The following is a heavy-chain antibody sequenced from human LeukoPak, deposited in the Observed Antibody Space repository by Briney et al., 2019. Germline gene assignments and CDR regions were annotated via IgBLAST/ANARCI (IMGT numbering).Heavy chain of an antibody. Sequence: GGSLRLSCAASGFSFSDHEMNWVRQAPGKGLEWVSYLSSSGNAYYADSVKGRFTISRDNSKNTLYLQMNSLRAEDTALYYCAKASGSYDAFDIWGQGTMVTVSS. CDR1: GFSFSDHE. V-gene: IGHV3-69-1*01. CDR3: AKASGSYDAFDI. D-gene: IGHD3-10*01. J-gene: IGHJ3*02. CDR2: LSSSGNA.